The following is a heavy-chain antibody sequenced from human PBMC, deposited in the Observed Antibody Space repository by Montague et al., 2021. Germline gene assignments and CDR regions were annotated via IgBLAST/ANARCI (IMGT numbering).Heavy chain of an antibody. Sequence: SETLSLTCTVSGGSITSSSYYWGWIRQPPGKGLEWIGSIYYSGSTYYNPSLQSRLTISVDTSKNQFSLTLSSVTAADTAVYYGVVNPSLGYHGMDVWGRGTTVTVSS. CDR2: IYYSGST. D-gene: IGHD4-23*01. CDR3: VVNPSLGYHGMDV. J-gene: IGHJ6*02. CDR1: GGSITSSSYY. V-gene: IGHV4-39*01.